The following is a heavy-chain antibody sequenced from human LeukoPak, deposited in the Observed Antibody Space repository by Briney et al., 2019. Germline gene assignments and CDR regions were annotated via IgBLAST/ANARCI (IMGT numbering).Heavy chain of an antibody. CDR2: ISYDGSNK. J-gene: IGHJ4*02. D-gene: IGHD2-2*01. CDR3: ARGLGVPAAIFSDFGY. Sequence: GALRLSCAASGFTFSSYAIHWVRQAPGKGLEWVAVISYDGSNKYYADSVKGRFTISRDNSKNTLYLQMNSLRAEDTAVYYCARGLGVPAAIFSDFGYWGQGTLVTVSS. V-gene: IGHV3-30-3*01. CDR1: GFTFSSYA.